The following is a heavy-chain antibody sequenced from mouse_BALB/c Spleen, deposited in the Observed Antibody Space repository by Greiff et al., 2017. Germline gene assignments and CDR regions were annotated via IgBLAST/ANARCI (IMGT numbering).Heavy chain of an antibody. V-gene: IGHV5-12-2*01. Sequence: DVQLVESGGGLVQPGGSLKLSCAASGFTFSSYTMSWVRQTPGKRLEWVAYISNGGGSTYYPDTVKGRFTISRDNAKNTLYLQMSSLKSEDTAMYYCARGGGYYYAMDYWGQGTSVTVSS. CDR3: ARGGGYYYAMDY. D-gene: IGHD2-14*01. CDR2: ISNGGGST. J-gene: IGHJ4*01. CDR1: GFTFSSYT.